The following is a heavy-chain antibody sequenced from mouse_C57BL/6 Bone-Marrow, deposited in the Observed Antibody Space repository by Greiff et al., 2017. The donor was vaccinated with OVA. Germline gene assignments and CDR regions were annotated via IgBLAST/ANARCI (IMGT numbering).Heavy chain of an antibody. D-gene: IGHD2-4*01. J-gene: IGHJ4*01. CDR1: GFTFSDYG. Sequence: EVMLVESGGGLVKPGGSLKLSCAASGFTFSDYGMHWVRQAPEKGLEWVAYISSGSSTIYYADTVKGRFTISRDNAKNTLFLQMTSLRSEDTAMYYCARQNNDYGEVLYAMDYWGQGTSVTVSS. CDR2: ISSGSSTI. V-gene: IGHV5-17*01. CDR3: ARQNNDYGEVLYAMDY.